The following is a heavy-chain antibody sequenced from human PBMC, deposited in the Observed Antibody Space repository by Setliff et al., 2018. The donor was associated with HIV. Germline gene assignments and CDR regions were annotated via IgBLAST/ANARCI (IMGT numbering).Heavy chain of an antibody. D-gene: IGHD3-22*01. J-gene: IGHJ4*02. Sequence: SETLSLTCTVSGGSISSYYWSWIRQPPGKGLEWIGYIYTSGSTNYNPSLKSRVTISVDTSKNQFSLKPSSVTAADTAAYYCARGLSFYDPGGFDYWGQGTLVTVSS. V-gene: IGHV4-4*09. CDR1: GGSISSYY. CDR2: IYTSGST. CDR3: ARGLSFYDPGGFDY.